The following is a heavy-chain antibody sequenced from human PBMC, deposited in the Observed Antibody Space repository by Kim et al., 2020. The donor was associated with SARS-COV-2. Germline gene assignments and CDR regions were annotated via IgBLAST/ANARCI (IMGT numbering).Heavy chain of an antibody. J-gene: IGHJ6*02. CDR3: ARVAAGTIVLDYYYYGMDV. D-gene: IGHD6-13*01. Sequence: SVKVSCKASGGTFSSYAISWVRQAPGQGLEWMGGIIPIFGTANYAQKFQGRVTITADESTSTAYMELSSLRSEDTAVYYCARVAAGTIVLDYYYYGMDVWGQGTTVTVSS. V-gene: IGHV1-69*13. CDR2: IIPIFGTA. CDR1: GGTFSSYA.